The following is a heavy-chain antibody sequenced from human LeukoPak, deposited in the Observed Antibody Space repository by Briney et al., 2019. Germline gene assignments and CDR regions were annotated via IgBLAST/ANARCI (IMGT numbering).Heavy chain of an antibody. Sequence: GGSVKVSCKASGYTFTAYYIQWVRQASGQGLEWMGWINPNTGDTDYAQKFQVRVTVTRDTSISTSYMELSSLRSDDTAVYYCARGSGNYLFDYWGQGTLLTVSS. V-gene: IGHV1-2*02. D-gene: IGHD1-26*01. CDR1: GYTFTAYY. CDR2: INPNTGDT. J-gene: IGHJ4*02. CDR3: ARGSGNYLFDY.